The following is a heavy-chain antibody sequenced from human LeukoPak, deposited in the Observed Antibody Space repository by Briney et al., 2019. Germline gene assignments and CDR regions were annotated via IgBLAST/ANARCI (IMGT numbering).Heavy chain of an antibody. CDR2: IHYSGST. J-gene: IGHJ4*02. D-gene: IGHD2-21*02. V-gene: IGHV4-39*07. CDR1: GGSISSSSYY. Sequence: SETLSLTCTVSGGSISSSSYYWGWIRQPPGKGLEWIGSIHYSGSTYYNPSLKSRVIISVDSSKNQFSLKLSSVTAADTAVYYCARTPGGVVTATFAYWGPGTLVTVSS. CDR3: ARTPGGVVTATFAY.